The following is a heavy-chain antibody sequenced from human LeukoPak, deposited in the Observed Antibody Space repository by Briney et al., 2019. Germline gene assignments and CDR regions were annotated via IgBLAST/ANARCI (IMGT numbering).Heavy chain of an antibody. CDR3: ASHYDYVWGSYSGWFDP. CDR1: GGSISSSSYY. D-gene: IGHD3-16*01. Sequence: SETLSLTCTVSGGSISSSSYYWGWIRQPPGKGLEWIGSIYYSGSTYYNPSLKSRVTISVDTSKNQFSLKLSSVTAADAAVYDCASHYDYVWGSYSGWFDPWGQGTLVTVSS. J-gene: IGHJ5*02. CDR2: IYYSGST. V-gene: IGHV4-39*01.